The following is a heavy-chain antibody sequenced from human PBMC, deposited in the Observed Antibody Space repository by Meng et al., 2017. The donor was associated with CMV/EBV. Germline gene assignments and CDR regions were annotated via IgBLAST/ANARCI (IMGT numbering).Heavy chain of an antibody. CDR1: GGSFSGYY. Sequence: SETLSLTCAVCGGSFSGYYWSWIRQPPGKGLEWIGEINHSGSTNYNPSLKSRVTISVDTSKNQFSLKLSSVTAADTAVYYCARGFGARDYWGQGTLVTVSS. J-gene: IGHJ4*02. CDR2: INHSGST. V-gene: IGHV4-34*01. D-gene: IGHD3-16*01. CDR3: ARGFGARDY.